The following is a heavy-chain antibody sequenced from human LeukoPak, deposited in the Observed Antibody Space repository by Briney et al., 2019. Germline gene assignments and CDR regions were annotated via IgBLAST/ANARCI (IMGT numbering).Heavy chain of an antibody. V-gene: IGHV3-20*04. D-gene: IGHD3-22*01. Sequence: PGGSLRLSCPASGFTFDDYGMSWVRQAPGKGLEWVSGINWNGGSTGYADSVKGRFTISRDNAKNSLYLQMNSLRAEGTALYYCARDRAPLYYYDSSGYAFDIWGQGTMVTVSS. CDR1: GFTFDDYG. CDR2: INWNGGST. J-gene: IGHJ3*02. CDR3: ARDRAPLYYYDSSGYAFDI.